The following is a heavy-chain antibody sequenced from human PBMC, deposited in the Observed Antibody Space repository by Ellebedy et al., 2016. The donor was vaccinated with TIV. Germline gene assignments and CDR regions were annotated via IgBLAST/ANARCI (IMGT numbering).Heavy chain of an antibody. CDR1: GDSVSSNRAA. J-gene: IGHJ6*02. CDR3: AKQLGESTTYPGLDV. CDR2: TYYRSEWHN. Sequence: SQTLSLTCAISGDSVSSNRAAWNWIRQSPSRGLEWLGRTYYRSEWHNDYAVSVRGRITVNPDTSKNHVSLQLNTVTPEDTAVYYCAKQLGESTTYPGLDVWGQGTTVTVSS. V-gene: IGHV6-1*01. D-gene: IGHD1-1*01.